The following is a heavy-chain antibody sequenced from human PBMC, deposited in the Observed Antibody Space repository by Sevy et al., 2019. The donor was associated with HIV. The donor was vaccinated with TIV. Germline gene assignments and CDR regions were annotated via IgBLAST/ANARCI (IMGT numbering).Heavy chain of an antibody. CDR2: IYYSGST. Sequence: SETLSLTCTVSGGSINSSTYYWGWIRQPPGKGLEWIGSIYYSGSTFYNPSLKSRLTISVDTSKNQFSLRLNSVTAADTAVYYCVSYDYTWGGYWGQGILVTVSS. V-gene: IGHV4-39*01. CDR1: GGSINSSTYY. J-gene: IGHJ4*02. D-gene: IGHD3-16*01. CDR3: VSYDYTWGGY.